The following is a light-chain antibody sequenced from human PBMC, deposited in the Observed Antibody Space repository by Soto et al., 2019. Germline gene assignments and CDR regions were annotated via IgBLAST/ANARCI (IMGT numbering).Light chain of an antibody. CDR1: QDISNY. CDR2: DAS. V-gene: IGKV1-33*01. J-gene: IGKJ4*01. Sequence: DIPMTQSPSSLSASVGDRVTVSCQASQDISNYLNWYQQKAGKAPKLLIFDASNLETGVPSRFSGSGSGTDFSFTISSLQPEDIATYYCQQYENFPLTFGGGTKVELK. CDR3: QQYENFPLT.